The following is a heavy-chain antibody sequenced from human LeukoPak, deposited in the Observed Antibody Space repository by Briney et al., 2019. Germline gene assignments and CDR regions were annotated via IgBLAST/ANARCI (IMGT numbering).Heavy chain of an antibody. J-gene: IGHJ4*02. CDR1: GYTFTEQY. CDR2: INPHSGGT. D-gene: IGHD3-16*02. V-gene: IGHV1-2*02. CDR3: ARQGGSARYFDY. Sequence: ASVNVSCKASGYTFTEQYMHWVRQAPGQGLEWMGWINPHSGGTNYAQKFQGRVAITSDTSIGTAYMDLSRLRCDDTAVYYCARQGGSARYFDYWGQGTLVTVSS.